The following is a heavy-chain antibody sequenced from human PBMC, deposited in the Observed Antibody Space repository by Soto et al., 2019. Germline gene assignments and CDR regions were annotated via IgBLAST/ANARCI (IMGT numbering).Heavy chain of an antibody. Sequence: EVQLADSGGGLVQPGGSLRLSCAASEFTFRSYWMHWVRQSPGKGLVWVSRISGDGSSTNYADSVKGRFTISRDNAKNMVYLQIDSLRAEDTAVYYCARSLPGTYGAFDLWGQGTMVTVSS. V-gene: IGHV3-74*01. D-gene: IGHD1-7*01. J-gene: IGHJ3*01. CDR1: EFTFRSYW. CDR3: ARSLPGTYGAFDL. CDR2: ISGDGSST.